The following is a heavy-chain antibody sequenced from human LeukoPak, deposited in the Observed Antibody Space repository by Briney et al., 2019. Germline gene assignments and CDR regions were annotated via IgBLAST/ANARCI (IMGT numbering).Heavy chain of an antibody. D-gene: IGHD6-13*01. CDR2: INHSGST. Sequence: SETLSLTCAVYGGSFSGYYWSWIRQPPGKGLEWIGEINHSGSTNYNPSLKSRVTISVDTSKNQFSLKLSSVTAADTAVYFCARGVTAVGTFYFDYWGQGTLVTVSS. CDR1: GGSFSGYY. CDR3: ARGVTAVGTFYFDY. J-gene: IGHJ4*02. V-gene: IGHV4-34*01.